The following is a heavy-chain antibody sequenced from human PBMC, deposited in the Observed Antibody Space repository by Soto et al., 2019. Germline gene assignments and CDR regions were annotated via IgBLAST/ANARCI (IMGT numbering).Heavy chain of an antibody. CDR3: ARGSTDSYPGSRIFDF. D-gene: IGHD3-10*01. Sequence: EVQLLESGGDLKQPGGSLRLSCVASGLTFGSRAMTWVRQAPGEGLQWVSTITDTGGDAKHADSVRGRFVISRDNSKKTLYLQMTSLTAEDSAMYYCARGSTDSYPGSRIFDFWGRGTLVTVSS. V-gene: IGHV3-23*01. CDR2: ITDTGGDA. J-gene: IGHJ4*02. CDR1: GLTFGSRA.